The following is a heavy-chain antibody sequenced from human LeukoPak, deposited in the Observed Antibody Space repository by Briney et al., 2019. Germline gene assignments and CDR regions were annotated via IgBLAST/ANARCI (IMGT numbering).Heavy chain of an antibody. J-gene: IGHJ3*02. D-gene: IGHD4-23*01. Sequence: SETLSLTCTVSGGSISSYYWSWIRQPPGKGLEWIGYIYYSGSTNYNPSLKSRVTISVDTSKNQFSLKLSSVTAADTAVYYCARTTVVTPWAFDIRGQGTMVTVSS. CDR3: ARTTVVTPWAFDI. CDR1: GGSISSYY. V-gene: IGHV4-59*08. CDR2: IYYSGST.